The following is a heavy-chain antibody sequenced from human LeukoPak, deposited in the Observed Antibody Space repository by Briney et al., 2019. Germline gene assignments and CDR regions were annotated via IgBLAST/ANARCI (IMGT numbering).Heavy chain of an antibody. V-gene: IGHV1-18*01. D-gene: IGHD3-10*01. CDR1: GYTFTSYG. CDR2: ISAYNGNT. J-gene: IGHJ6*03. CDR3: ARDITDYYYYYMDV. Sequence: ASVKVSCKASGYTFTSYGISWVRQAPGQGLEWMGWISAYNGNTNYAQKLQGRVTMTTVTSTSTAYMELRSLRSDDTAVYYCARDITDYYYYYMDVWGQGTMVTVS.